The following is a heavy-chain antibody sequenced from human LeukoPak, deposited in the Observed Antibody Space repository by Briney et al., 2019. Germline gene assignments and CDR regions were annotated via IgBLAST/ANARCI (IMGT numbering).Heavy chain of an antibody. CDR1: GFTFSNYA. J-gene: IGHJ4*02. CDR2: ISGSGGGI. D-gene: IGHD3-10*01. Sequence: GGSLRLSCAASGFTFSNYAMTWVRRAPGKGLEWVSVISGSGGGIYYADFVKGRFTISRDNSKNTLYLQMNSLRVEDTAAYYCAEAYGSGSNGVYHFDYWGQGTLVTVSS. CDR3: AEAYGSGSNGVYHFDY. V-gene: IGHV3-23*01.